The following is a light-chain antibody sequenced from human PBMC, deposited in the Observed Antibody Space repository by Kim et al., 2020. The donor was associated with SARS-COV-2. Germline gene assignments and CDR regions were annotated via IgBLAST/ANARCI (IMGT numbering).Light chain of an antibody. CDR1: QSINNW. Sequence: ESVGDRVTITCRASQSINNWLAWYQRKPGKAPKLLIFKTSNLETGVPSRFSGSGSGTEFTLTISSLQPDDFATYYCQQYNSSPVTFGGGTKVDIK. CDR2: KTS. J-gene: IGKJ4*01. V-gene: IGKV1-5*03. CDR3: QQYNSSPVT.